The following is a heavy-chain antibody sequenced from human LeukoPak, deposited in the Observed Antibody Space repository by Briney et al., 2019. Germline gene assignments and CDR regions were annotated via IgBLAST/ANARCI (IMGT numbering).Heavy chain of an antibody. J-gene: IGHJ4*02. CDR2: INTDGSST. D-gene: IGHD2-21*01. CDR1: GFIFSKYW. V-gene: IGHV3-74*01. Sequence: GGALRLSCAPSGFIFSKYWMHGVGQAPGKGVGGVSHINTDGSSTSYADSVKGRFTISRDNAKNTLYLQMNSLRAEDMAVYYCVRALWDYWGQGTLVTVSS. CDR3: VRALWDY.